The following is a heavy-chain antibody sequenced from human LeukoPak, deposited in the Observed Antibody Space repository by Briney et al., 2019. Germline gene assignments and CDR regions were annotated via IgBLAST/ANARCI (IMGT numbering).Heavy chain of an antibody. J-gene: IGHJ5*02. Sequence: PGGSLRLSCSASGFTFSSYWMSWVRQAPGKGLEWVANINQDGSENYYGDSVKGRFTISRDNAKNSLYLQMNSLRVEDTAVYYCAREGYSSSWSPPMGWNAEDWFDPWGQGTLVTVSS. D-gene: IGHD6-13*01. CDR2: INQDGSEN. CDR3: AREGYSSSWSPPMGWNAEDWFDP. CDR1: GFTFSSYW. V-gene: IGHV3-7*03.